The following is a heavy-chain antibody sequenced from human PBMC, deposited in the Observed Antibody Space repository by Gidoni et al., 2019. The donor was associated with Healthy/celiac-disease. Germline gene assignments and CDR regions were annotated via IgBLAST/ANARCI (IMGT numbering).Heavy chain of an antibody. Sequence: QLQLQESGPGLVKPSETLSLTCTVSGGSINSITYYWGWIRQPPGKGLEWIGSIFYSGSTYYNPSLKSRVTISVDTSKNQFSLKLSSVTAADTAVYYCARILSGTFWEPVNWFDPWGQGTLVTVSS. D-gene: IGHD3-10*01. J-gene: IGHJ5*02. CDR3: ARILSGTFWEPVNWFDP. V-gene: IGHV4-39*01. CDR1: GGSINSITYY. CDR2: IFYSGST.